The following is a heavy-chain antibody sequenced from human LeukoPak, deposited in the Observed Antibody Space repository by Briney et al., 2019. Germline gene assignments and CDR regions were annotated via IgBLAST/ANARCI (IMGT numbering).Heavy chain of an antibody. Sequence: GRSLRLSCAASGFTFSNHGMHWVRQAPGKGLEWVAVISYDGSNKYYADSVKGRFTISRDNSKDTLYLQMNSLRAEDTAVYYCAKVFIGSGSYYNRTAFDYWGQGTLVTVSS. V-gene: IGHV3-30*18. CDR1: GFTFSNHG. CDR3: AKVFIGSGSYYNRTAFDY. CDR2: ISYDGSNK. J-gene: IGHJ4*02. D-gene: IGHD3-10*01.